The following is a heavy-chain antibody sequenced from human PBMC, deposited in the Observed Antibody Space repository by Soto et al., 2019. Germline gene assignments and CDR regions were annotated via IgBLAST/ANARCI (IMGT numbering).Heavy chain of an antibody. J-gene: IGHJ3*02. CDR2: ISGSGGST. CDR1: GFTFSSYA. Sequence: PGGSLRLSCAASGFTFSSYAMSWVRQAPGKGLEWVSAISGSGGSTYYADSVKGRFTISRDNSKNTLYLQMNSLRAEDTAVYYCAKDGEPIAAAGVDPFDIWGQGTMVTVSS. CDR3: AKDGEPIAAAGVDPFDI. D-gene: IGHD6-13*01. V-gene: IGHV3-23*01.